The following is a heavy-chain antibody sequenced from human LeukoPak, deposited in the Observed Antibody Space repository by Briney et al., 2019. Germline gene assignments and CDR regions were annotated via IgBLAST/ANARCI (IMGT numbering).Heavy chain of an antibody. CDR1: GYTFTSYG. V-gene: IGHV1-18*01. Sequence: GASVKVSCKASGYTFTSYGISWVRQAPGQGLEWMGWISAYNGNTNCAQKLQGRVTMTTDTSTSTAYMELRSLRSDDTAVYYCATRAMGSGELWGYFDYWGQGTLVTVSS. CDR3: ATRAMGSGELWGYFDY. D-gene: IGHD3-10*01. CDR2: ISAYNGNT. J-gene: IGHJ4*02.